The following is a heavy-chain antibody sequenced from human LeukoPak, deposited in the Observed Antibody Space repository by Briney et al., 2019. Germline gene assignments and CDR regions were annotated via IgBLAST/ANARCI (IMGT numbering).Heavy chain of an antibody. CDR1: GFTFSNYG. D-gene: IGHD5-18*01. CDR2: ISYDGDNK. V-gene: IGHV3-30*18. CDR3: AKDRLTGLGYGPAFDY. J-gene: IGHJ4*02. Sequence: GGSLRLSCAASGFTFSNYGMHWVRQAPGKGLEWVAVISYDGDNKYYADSVKGRFTISRDNSKSTLYLQMNSLRAEDTAVYYCAKDRLTGLGYGPAFDYWGQGTLVTVSS.